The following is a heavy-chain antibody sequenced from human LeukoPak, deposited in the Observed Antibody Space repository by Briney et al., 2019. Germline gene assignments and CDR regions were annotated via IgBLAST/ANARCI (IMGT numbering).Heavy chain of an antibody. Sequence: PGGSLRLSCAASGFTVSGNYMSWVRQAPGKGREWVSVVHSGGNTYYADSVKGRFAISRDNSKNTLYLQMNSLRPEDTAVYFCPSASTSGWDGFDQWGQGPLVPVSS. J-gene: IGHJ4*02. CDR1: GFTVSGNY. CDR3: PSASTSGWDGFDQ. V-gene: IGHV3-53*01. CDR2: VHSGGNT. D-gene: IGHD6-19*01.